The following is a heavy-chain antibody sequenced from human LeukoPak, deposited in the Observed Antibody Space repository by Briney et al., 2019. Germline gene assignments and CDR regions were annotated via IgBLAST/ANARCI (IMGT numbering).Heavy chain of an antibody. Sequence: SETLSLTCTVSGGSISSYYWSWIRQPAGKGLEWIGRIHTSGSTNYNPSLKSRGTMSVDTSKNQFSLKLSSVTAADTAVYYCARESGYYDSSGYYDAFDIWGQGTMVTVSS. V-gene: IGHV4-4*07. CDR2: IHTSGST. CDR3: ARESGYYDSSGYYDAFDI. D-gene: IGHD3-22*01. CDR1: GGSISSYY. J-gene: IGHJ3*02.